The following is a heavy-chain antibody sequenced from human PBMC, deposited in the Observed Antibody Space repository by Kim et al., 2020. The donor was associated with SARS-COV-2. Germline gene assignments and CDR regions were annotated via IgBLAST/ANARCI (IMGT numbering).Heavy chain of an antibody. CDR2: ISSSSSTI. Sequence: GGSLRLSCAASGFTFSSYSMNWVRQAPGKGLEWVSYISSSSSTIYYADSVKGRFTISRDNAKNSLYLQMNSLRAEDTAVYYCARDPTNPQWLVRGVYYYGMDVWGQGTTVTVSS. J-gene: IGHJ6*02. CDR1: GFTFSSYS. V-gene: IGHV3-48*04. CDR3: ARDPTNPQWLVRGVYYYGMDV. D-gene: IGHD6-19*01.